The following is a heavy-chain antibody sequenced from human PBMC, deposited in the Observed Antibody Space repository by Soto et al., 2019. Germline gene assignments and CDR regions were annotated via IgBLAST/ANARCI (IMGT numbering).Heavy chain of an antibody. D-gene: IGHD3-16*01. CDR3: ARAFVMGGYYYYGMDV. CDR2: MNPNSGNT. CDR1: GYTFTSYD. J-gene: IGHJ6*02. V-gene: IGHV1-8*01. Sequence: GASVKVSCKASGYTFTSYDINWVRQATGQGLEWMGWMNPNSGNTGYAQKFPGRVTMTRNTSISTADMELSSLRSEDTAVYYCARAFVMGGYYYYGMDVWGQGTTVTVSS.